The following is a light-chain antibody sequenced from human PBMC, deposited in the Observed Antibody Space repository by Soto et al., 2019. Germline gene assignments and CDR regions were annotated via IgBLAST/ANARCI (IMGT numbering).Light chain of an antibody. CDR1: QSISSW. V-gene: IGKV1-5*03. Sequence: DIHMTQSPSTLSASLGEIVAITFRASQSISSWLAWYQQKPGKAPKLLIYKASSLESGVPSRFSGSGSGTEFTLTISSLQPDDFATYYCQQYNSYSWTFGQGTKVDIK. J-gene: IGKJ1*01. CDR3: QQYNSYSWT. CDR2: KAS.